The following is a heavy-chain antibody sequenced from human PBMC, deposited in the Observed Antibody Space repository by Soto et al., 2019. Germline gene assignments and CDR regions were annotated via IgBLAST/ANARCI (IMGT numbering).Heavy chain of an antibody. V-gene: IGHV3-30-3*01. CDR2: ISYDGSNK. CDR1: GFTFSSYA. CDR3: ARDGIAAADL. J-gene: IGHJ4*02. Sequence: QVQLVESGGGVVQPGRSLRLSCAASGFTFSSYAMHWVRQAPGKGLEWVAVISYDGSNKYYADSVKGRFTISRDNSKNTLYLQMNSLRAEDTAVYYCARDGIAAADLWGQGTLVTVSS. D-gene: IGHD6-13*01.